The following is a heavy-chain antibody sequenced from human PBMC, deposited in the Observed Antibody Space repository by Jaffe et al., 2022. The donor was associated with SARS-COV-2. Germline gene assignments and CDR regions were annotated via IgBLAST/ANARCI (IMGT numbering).Heavy chain of an antibody. J-gene: IGHJ3*02. V-gene: IGHV4-59*01. Sequence: QVQLQESGPGLVKPSETLSLTCTVSGGSISSYYWSWIRQPPGKGLEWIGYIYYSGSTNYNPSLKSRVTISVDTSKNQFSLKLSSVTAADTAVYYCARMGVDFQVPDAFDIWGQGTMVTVSS. CDR2: IYYSGST. CDR1: GGSISSYY. D-gene: IGHD3-9*01. CDR3: ARMGVDFQVPDAFDI.